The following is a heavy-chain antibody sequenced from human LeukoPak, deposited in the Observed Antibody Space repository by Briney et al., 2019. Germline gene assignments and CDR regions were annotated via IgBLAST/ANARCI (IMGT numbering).Heavy chain of an antibody. D-gene: IGHD1-26*01. CDR2: INPNSGGT. CDR1: GYTFTGYY. V-gene: IGHV1-2*02. CDR3: AREVGATRVNWFDP. Sequence: GASVTVSCTASGYTFTGYYMHWVRQAPGQGLEWMGWINPNSGGTNYAQKFQGRVTMTRDTSISTAYMELSRLRSDDTAVYYCAREVGATRVNWFDPWGQGTLVTVSS. J-gene: IGHJ5*02.